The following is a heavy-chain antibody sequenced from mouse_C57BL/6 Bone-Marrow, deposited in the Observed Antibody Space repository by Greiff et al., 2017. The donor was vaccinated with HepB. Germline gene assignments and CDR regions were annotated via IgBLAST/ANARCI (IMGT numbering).Heavy chain of an antibody. Sequence: VQLKESGPGLVKPSQSLSLTCSVTGYSITSGYYWNWIRQFPGNKLEWMGYISYDGSNNYNPSLKNRISITRDTSKNQFFLKLNSVTTEDTATYYCARGETAQATLFAYWGQGTLVTVSA. CDR1: GYSITSGYY. D-gene: IGHD3-2*02. J-gene: IGHJ3*01. V-gene: IGHV3-6*01. CDR3: ARGETAQATLFAY. CDR2: ISYDGSN.